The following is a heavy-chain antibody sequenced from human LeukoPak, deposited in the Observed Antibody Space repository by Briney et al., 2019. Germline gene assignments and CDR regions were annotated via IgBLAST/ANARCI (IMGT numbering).Heavy chain of an antibody. CDR3: AKANYYGSGSYSTRLDY. Sequence: GGSLRLSCAASGFTFSSYGMSWVRQAPGKGLEWVSAISGSGGSTYYADSVKGRFTISRDNSKNTLYLQMNSLRAEDTAVYYCAKANYYGSGSYSTRLDYWGQGTLVTVSS. D-gene: IGHD3-10*01. CDR2: ISGSGGST. V-gene: IGHV3-23*01. CDR1: GFTFSSYG. J-gene: IGHJ4*02.